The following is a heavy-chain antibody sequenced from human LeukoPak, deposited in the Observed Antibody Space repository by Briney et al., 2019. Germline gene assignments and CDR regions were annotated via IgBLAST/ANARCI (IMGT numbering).Heavy chain of an antibody. CDR2: VYYSGST. J-gene: IGHJ4*02. Sequence: SETLSLTCTVSGGSIGSNYWSWIRQPPGKGLEWIGYVYYSGSTNYNPSLKSRVTISVDTSKNQFSLKPNSVTAADTAVYYCAGAPNWSYFDYWGQGTLVTVSS. V-gene: IGHV4-59*12. CDR1: GGSIGSNY. CDR3: AGAPNWSYFDY. D-gene: IGHD1-1*01.